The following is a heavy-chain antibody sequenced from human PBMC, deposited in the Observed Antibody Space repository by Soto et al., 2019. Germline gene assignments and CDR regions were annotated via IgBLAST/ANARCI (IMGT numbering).Heavy chain of an antibody. D-gene: IGHD6-13*01. J-gene: IGHJ6*02. CDR2: IYWDDDK. CDR1: GFSLSTSGVG. Sequence: QITLKASGPTLVKPTQTLTLTCTFSGFSLSTSGVGVGWIRQYTGKALEWLALIYWDDDKRYSPSLESRLTIINDTSKNQVILRMTNMQPVDTATYYCAHRGRVGAAHYGMDVWGQGTTVTGSS. V-gene: IGHV2-5*02. CDR3: AHRGRVGAAHYGMDV.